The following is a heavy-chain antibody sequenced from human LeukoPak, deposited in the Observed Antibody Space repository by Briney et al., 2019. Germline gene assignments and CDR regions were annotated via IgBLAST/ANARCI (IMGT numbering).Heavy chain of an antibody. J-gene: IGHJ5*02. V-gene: IGHV4-4*07. CDR3: VKDSSGSSVARGWFDP. D-gene: IGHD3-10*01. Sequence: SETLSLTCTVSGVSVSNYFWSWIRQPAGKGLEWIGRIYTTESTNYNPSLKSRVTLSVGTSRNQFSLKLSSVTAADTAVYYCVKDSSGSSVARGWFDPWGQGILVTVSS. CDR2: IYTTEST. CDR1: GVSVSNYF.